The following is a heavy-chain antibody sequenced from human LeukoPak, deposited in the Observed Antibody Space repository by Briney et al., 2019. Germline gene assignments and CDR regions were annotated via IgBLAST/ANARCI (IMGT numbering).Heavy chain of an antibody. Sequence: GGSLRLSCAASGFTFSSYAMSWVRQAPGKGLEWVSAISGSGGSTCYADSVKGRFTISRDNSKNTLYLQMNSLRAEDTAVYHCAKRLRFLEWLLPDYYYYYGMDVWGQGTTVTVSS. D-gene: IGHD3-3*01. CDR1: GFTFSSYA. V-gene: IGHV3-23*01. J-gene: IGHJ6*02. CDR3: AKRLRFLEWLLPDYYYYYGMDV. CDR2: ISGSGGST.